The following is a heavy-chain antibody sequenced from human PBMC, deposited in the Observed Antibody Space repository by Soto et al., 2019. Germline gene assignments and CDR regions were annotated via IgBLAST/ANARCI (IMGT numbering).Heavy chain of an antibody. CDR3: ARDNGEAGSFDP. D-gene: IGHD6-13*01. Sequence: EVQLVESGGGLVQPGGSLRLSCVASGFTFSTYSMNWVRQAPGKGLEWVSYITSGSSTIFYADSVKGRFTISRDNAKNSMYLQMNSLRDEDKAVYYWARDNGEAGSFDPWGRGILVTVSS. V-gene: IGHV3-48*02. J-gene: IGHJ5*02. CDR1: GFTFSTYS. CDR2: ITSGSSTI.